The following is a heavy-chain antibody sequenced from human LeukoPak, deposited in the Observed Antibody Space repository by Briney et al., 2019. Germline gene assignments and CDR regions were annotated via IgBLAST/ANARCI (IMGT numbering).Heavy chain of an antibody. D-gene: IGHD2-21*02. CDR2: ISYDGSNK. J-gene: IGHJ4*02. Sequence: GRSLRLSCAASGFTFSSYGMHWVRQAPGKGLEWVAVISYDGSNKYYADSVKGRFTISRDNSKNTLYLQMNSPRAEDTAVYYCAKDHDLNFDYWGQGTLVTVSS. CDR3: AKDHDLNFDY. V-gene: IGHV3-30*18. CDR1: GFTFSSYG.